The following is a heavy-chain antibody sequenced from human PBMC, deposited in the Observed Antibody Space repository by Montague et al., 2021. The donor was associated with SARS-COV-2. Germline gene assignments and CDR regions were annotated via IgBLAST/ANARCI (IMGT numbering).Heavy chain of an antibody. D-gene: IGHD3-10*01. CDR1: GGSFTTYS. J-gene: IGHJ6*03. CDR3: ARLGDGVLPSPILGVGPYYSYDYMDV. CDR2: IHHGGST. Sequence: SETLSLTCAVHGGSFTTYSWNWIRQPPGKGPEWIGEIHHGGSTSYNPSLKSRVTISADTSKNQFSLKLTSVAAADTAVYYCARLGDGVLPSPILGVGPYYSYDYMDVWGKGTTVTVSS. V-gene: IGHV4-34*01.